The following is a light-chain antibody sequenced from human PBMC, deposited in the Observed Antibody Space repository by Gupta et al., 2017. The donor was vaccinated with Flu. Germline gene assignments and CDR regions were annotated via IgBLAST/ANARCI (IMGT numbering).Light chain of an antibody. CDR2: EGS. CDR3: CSYAGSSTLRVYV. J-gene: IGLJ1*01. CDR1: SSDVGSYNL. V-gene: IGLV2-23*01. Sequence: QSALTQPASVSGSPGQSITISCTGTSSDVGSYNLVSWYQQHPGKPPKLMIYEGSKRPSGVSNRFSGSKSGNTASLTISGLQAENEADYYCCSYAGSSTLRVYVFGTGTKVTVL.